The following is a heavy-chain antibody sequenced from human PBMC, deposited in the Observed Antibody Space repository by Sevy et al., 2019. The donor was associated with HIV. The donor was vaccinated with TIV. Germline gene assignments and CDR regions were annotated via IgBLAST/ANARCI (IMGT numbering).Heavy chain of an antibody. V-gene: IGHV3-30-3*01. CDR3: AKAYSGSYYIPYDAFDI. D-gene: IGHD1-26*01. Sequence: AGSLRLSCAASGFTFKNYAMHWVRLAPGKGPEWVAVVSSDGGITYYADSVKGRFTISRDTSKTTVYLQMSSLRAEDTAVYYCAKAYSGSYYIPYDAFDIWGQGTMVTVSS. CDR2: VSSDGGIT. CDR1: GFTFKNYA. J-gene: IGHJ3*02.